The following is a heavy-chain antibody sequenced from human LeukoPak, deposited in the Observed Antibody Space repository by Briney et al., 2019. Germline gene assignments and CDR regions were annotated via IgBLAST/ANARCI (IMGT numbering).Heavy chain of an antibody. CDR2: IYYGGNT. CDR1: GDSISSGTYY. V-gene: IGHV4-39*01. Sequence: SETLSLTCTVSGDSISSGTYYCVWIRQSPGKGLEWIGSIYYGGNTYHNPSLKSRLTMSVDTSKNQFSLKLSSVTAADTAVYYCARQPAMDVWGQGTTVTVSS. CDR3: ARQPAMDV. J-gene: IGHJ6*02.